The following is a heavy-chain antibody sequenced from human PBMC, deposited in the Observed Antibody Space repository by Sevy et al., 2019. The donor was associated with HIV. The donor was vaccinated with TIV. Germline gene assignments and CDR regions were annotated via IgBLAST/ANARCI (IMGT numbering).Heavy chain of an antibody. D-gene: IGHD3-10*01. CDR3: ARDDTASYSPVS. V-gene: IGHV3-48*02. CDR1: GFTFSDYS. CDR2: ISRSGTTR. Sequence: GGSLRLSCAASGFTFSDYSLNWVRQAPGKGLEWVSYISRSGTTRHYADSVRGRFTISRDDAKNSLYLQMSSLRDEDTAVYYCARDDTASYSPVSWGQGTLVTVSS. J-gene: IGHJ4*02.